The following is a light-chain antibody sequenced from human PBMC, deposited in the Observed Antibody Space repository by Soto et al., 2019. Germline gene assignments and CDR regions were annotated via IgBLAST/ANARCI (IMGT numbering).Light chain of an antibody. Sequence: QSALTQPRSVSGSPGQSVTISCTGTSSDVGGYNYVSWYQQHPDKAPKLMISDVSKRPSGVPDRFSGSKSGNTASLTISGLQAEDEGDYYCCSYAGSYVDVFGTGTKLTVL. J-gene: IGLJ1*01. CDR3: CSYAGSYVDV. CDR2: DVS. V-gene: IGLV2-11*01. CDR1: SSDVGGYNY.